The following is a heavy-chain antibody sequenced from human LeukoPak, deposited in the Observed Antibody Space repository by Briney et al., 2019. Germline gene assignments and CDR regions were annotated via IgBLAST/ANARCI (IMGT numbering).Heavy chain of an antibody. V-gene: IGHV4-38-2*01. CDR3: ASSYYDSSGPRPYYYMDV. J-gene: IGHJ6*03. CDR2: IYHSGST. D-gene: IGHD3-22*01. CDR1: GYSISSGYY. Sequence: SETLSLTCAVSGYSISSGYYWGWIRQPPGKGLEWIGSIYHSGSTYYNPSLKSRVTISVDTSKNQFSLKLSSVTAADTAVYYCASSYYDSSGPRPYYYMDVWGKGTTVTVSS.